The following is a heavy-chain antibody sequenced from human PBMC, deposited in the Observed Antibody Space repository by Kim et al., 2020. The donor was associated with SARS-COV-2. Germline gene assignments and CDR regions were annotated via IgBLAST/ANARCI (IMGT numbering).Heavy chain of an antibody. CDR2: IYSGGTE. V-gene: IGHV3-66*01. Sequence: GGSLRLSCAASGFTVSSNFMSWVRQAPGKGLEWVSVIYSGGTERYAESVKGRSTISRDYSKNTLYLQMNRLRVEDTGIYYCAREEDDFGANSGYFDYWG. CDR1: GFTVSSNF. D-gene: IGHD4-17*01. CDR3: AREEDDFGANSGYFDY. J-gene: IGHJ4*01.